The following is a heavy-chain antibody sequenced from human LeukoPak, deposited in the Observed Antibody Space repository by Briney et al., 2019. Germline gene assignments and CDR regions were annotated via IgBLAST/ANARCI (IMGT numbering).Heavy chain of an antibody. CDR2: IYYSGST. CDR1: GGSISSSSYY. Sequence: SETLSLTCTVSGGSISSSSYYWGWIRQPPGKGLEWIGSIYYSGSTYYNPSLKSRVTISVDTSKNQFSLELSSVTAADTAVYYCARHFGVQGVIVDYWGQGTLVTVSS. J-gene: IGHJ4*02. D-gene: IGHD3-10*01. CDR3: ARHFGVQGVIVDY. V-gene: IGHV4-39*01.